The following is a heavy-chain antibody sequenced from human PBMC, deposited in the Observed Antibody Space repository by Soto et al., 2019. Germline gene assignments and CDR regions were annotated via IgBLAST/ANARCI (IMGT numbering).Heavy chain of an antibody. CDR2: INPNSGGT. Sequence: ASVKVSCKASGGTFSSYAISWVRQAPGQGLEWMGWINPNSGGTNYAQKFQGWVTMTRDTSISTAYMELSRLRSDDTAVYYCARASYCSSTSCYTMIYGMDVWPRDHGHRLL. CDR3: ARASYCSSTSCYTMIYGMDV. V-gene: IGHV1-2*04. J-gene: IGHJ6*02. D-gene: IGHD2-2*02. CDR1: GGTFSSYA.